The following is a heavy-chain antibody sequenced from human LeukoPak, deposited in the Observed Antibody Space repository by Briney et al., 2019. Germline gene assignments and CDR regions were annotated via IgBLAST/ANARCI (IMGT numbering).Heavy chain of an antibody. V-gene: IGHV4-30-4*01. CDR2: IYYSGSA. Sequence: LSLTCTVSGGSISSGDYYWSWIRQPPGKGLDWIGYIYYSGSAYYNPSLKSRVTISVDTSKNQFSLKLSSVTAADTAVYYCTRDRRDYGGNSGVDYWGQGTLVTVSS. CDR3: TRDRRDYGGNSGVDY. CDR1: GGSISSGDYY. D-gene: IGHD4-23*01. J-gene: IGHJ4*02.